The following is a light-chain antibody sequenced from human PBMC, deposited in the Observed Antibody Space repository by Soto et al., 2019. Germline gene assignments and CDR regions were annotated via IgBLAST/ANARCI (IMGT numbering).Light chain of an antibody. J-gene: IGLJ3*02. CDR3: QSYDSTLSCSG. V-gene: IGLV1-40*01. CDR1: SSNIGAGYD. CDR2: GNS. Sequence: QSVLTQPPSVSGAPGQRVTITCTGSSSNIGAGYDVHWYQQLPGTAPKLLIYGNSNRPSGVPDRFSGSKSGTSASLAITGLKAEDEADYYSQSYDSTLSCSGFGGGTKLNV.